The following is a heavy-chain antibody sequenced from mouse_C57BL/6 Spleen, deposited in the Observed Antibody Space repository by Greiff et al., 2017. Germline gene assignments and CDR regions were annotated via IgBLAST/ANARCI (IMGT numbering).Heavy chain of an antibody. Sequence: QVQLQQPGAELVKPGASVKLSCKASGYTFTSYWMQWVKQRPGQGLEWIGELAPSDSYTNYNQKFKGKATLTVDTSSSPSYMQFSTVRYEDTEVYYCARKAYYSDYWGEGTTLTVSP. J-gene: IGHJ2*01. V-gene: IGHV1-50*01. CDR1: GYTFTSYW. CDR3: ARKAYYSDY. CDR2: LAPSDSYT.